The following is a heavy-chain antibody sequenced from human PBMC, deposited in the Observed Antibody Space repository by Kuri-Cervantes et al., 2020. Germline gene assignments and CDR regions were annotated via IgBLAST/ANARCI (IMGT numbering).Heavy chain of an antibody. V-gene: IGHV3-NL1*01. CDR2: ISGGSGDK. CDR1: GFTFTDFG. Sequence: GGSLRLSCVASGFTFTDFGIAWVRRRPGKGLEWVSGISGGSGDKYYSAFVRGRFTVSKDNSKNTVFLQMNSLRAEDTAVYYCATIGGYCSGCSCYSTAGKFDYWGQGTLVTVSS. J-gene: IGHJ4*02. CDR3: ATIGGYCSGCSCYSTAGKFDY. D-gene: IGHD2-15*01.